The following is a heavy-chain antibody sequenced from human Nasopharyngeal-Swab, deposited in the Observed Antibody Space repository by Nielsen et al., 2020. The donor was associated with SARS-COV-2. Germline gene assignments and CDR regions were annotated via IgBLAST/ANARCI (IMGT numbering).Heavy chain of an antibody. CDR1: GFTFSSYG. Sequence: GGSLRLSCAASGFTFSSYGMHWVRQAPGKGLEWVAVISYDGSNKYYADSVKGRFTISRDNSKNTLYLQMNSLRAEDTAAYYCAKVHVDTAMVMDYWGQGTLVTVSS. V-gene: IGHV3-30*18. CDR3: AKVHVDTAMVMDY. J-gene: IGHJ4*02. CDR2: ISYDGSNK. D-gene: IGHD5-18*01.